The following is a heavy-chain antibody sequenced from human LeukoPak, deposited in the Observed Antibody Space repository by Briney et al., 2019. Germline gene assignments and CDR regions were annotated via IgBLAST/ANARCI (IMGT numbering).Heavy chain of an antibody. V-gene: IGHV3-48*01. Sequence: PGGSLRLSCAASGFTFSSHSMNWVRQAPGKGLEWVSYISSSSSTIYYADSVKGRFTISRDNAKNSLYLQMNSLRAEDTAVYYCARTYYSGNSLGYFDLWGRGTLVTVSS. CDR1: GFTFSSHS. CDR2: ISSSSSTI. D-gene: IGHD4-23*01. J-gene: IGHJ2*01. CDR3: ARTYYSGNSLGYFDL.